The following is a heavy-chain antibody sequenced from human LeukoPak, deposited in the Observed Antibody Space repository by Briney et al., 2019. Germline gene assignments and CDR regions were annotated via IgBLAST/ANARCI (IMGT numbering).Heavy chain of an antibody. Sequence: SETLSLTCTVSGGSISSYYWSWIRQPAGKGLEWTGRIYTSGSTNYNPSLKSRVTMSVDTSKNQFSLKLSSVTAADTAVYYCARDHQFWSGYYYYYYMDVWGKGTTVTVSS. V-gene: IGHV4-4*07. D-gene: IGHD3-3*01. J-gene: IGHJ6*03. CDR1: GGSISSYY. CDR2: IYTSGST. CDR3: ARDHQFWSGYYYYYYMDV.